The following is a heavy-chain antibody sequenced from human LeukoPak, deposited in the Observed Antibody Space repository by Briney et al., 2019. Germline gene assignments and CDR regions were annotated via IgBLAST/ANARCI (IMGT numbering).Heavy chain of an antibody. V-gene: IGHV3-53*01. CDR1: GFTVSNNY. CDR2: NSGGTT. Sequence: GGSLRLSCAASGFTVSNNYMCWVRQAPGKGLEWVSVNSGGTTYYADSVKGRFTISRDNSKNTLYLQMNSLRAEDTAVYYCARDKSGGYYYWFDPWGQGTLVTVSS. CDR3: ARDKSGGYYYWFDP. J-gene: IGHJ5*02. D-gene: IGHD3-22*01.